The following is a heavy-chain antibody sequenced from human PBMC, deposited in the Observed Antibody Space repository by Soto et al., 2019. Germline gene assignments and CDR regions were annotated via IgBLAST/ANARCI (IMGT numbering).Heavy chain of an antibody. Sequence: GGSLRLSCAASGFTFSSYGMHWVRQAPGKGLEWVAVVSYDGTNKYYADSVKGRFTISRDNSKNTLYLQMNSLRAEDTAVYYCAKDSSSSLPYYYYYYMDVWGKGTTVTVSS. CDR2: VSYDGTNK. CDR1: GFTFSSYG. V-gene: IGHV3-30*18. CDR3: AKDSSSSLPYYYYYYMDV. J-gene: IGHJ6*03. D-gene: IGHD6-6*01.